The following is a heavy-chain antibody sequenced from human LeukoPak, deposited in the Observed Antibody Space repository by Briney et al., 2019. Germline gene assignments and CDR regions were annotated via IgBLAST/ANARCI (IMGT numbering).Heavy chain of an antibody. D-gene: IGHD4-11*01. V-gene: IGHV3-30*02. CDR3: ARDSSYSKWEGIYYYYYYMDV. Sequence: GGSLRLSCAASGFIFTDYGMHWVRQAPGKGLEWLTFIRYDGSDKYYADSVKGRFTISRDNAKNSLYLQMNSLRAEDTAVYYCARDSSYSKWEGIYYYYYYMDVWGKGTTVTVSS. J-gene: IGHJ6*03. CDR1: GFIFTDYG. CDR2: IRYDGSDK.